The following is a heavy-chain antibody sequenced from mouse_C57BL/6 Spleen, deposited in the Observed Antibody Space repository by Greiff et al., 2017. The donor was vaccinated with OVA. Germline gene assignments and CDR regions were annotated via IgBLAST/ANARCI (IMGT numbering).Heavy chain of an antibody. Sequence: QVHVKQPGAELVKPGASVKLSCKASGYTFTSYWMHWVKQRPGQGLEWIGMIHPNSGSTNYNEKFKSKATLTVDKSSSTAYMQLSSLTSEDSAVYYCARGGYGSSLDYWGQGTTLTVSS. CDR3: ARGGYGSSLDY. V-gene: IGHV1-64*01. J-gene: IGHJ2*01. CDR1: GYTFTSYW. D-gene: IGHD1-1*01. CDR2: IHPNSGST.